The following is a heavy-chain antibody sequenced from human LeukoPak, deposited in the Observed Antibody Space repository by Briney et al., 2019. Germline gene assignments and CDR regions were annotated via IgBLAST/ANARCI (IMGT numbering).Heavy chain of an antibody. J-gene: IGHJ3*02. V-gene: IGHV3-74*01. Sequence: GGSLRLSCAASGFTFSSYWMHWVRQAPGKGLVGVSRINSDGSSTSYADSVKGRFTISRDNAKNSLYLQMNSLRAEDTAVYYCASIHYYDSSGYYSDAFDIWGQGTMVTVSS. CDR3: ASIHYYDSSGYYSDAFDI. CDR1: GFTFSSYW. D-gene: IGHD3-22*01. CDR2: INSDGSST.